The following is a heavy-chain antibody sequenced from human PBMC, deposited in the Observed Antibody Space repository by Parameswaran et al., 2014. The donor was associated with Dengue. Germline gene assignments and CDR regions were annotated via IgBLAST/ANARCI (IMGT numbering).Heavy chain of an antibody. V-gene: IGHV3-33*01. J-gene: IGHJ3*02. CDR3: ARDLMITFEARVGAVDI. CDR2: IWYDGSNK. D-gene: IGHD3-16*01. Sequence: VRQMPGKGLEWVAVIWYDGSNKYYADSVKGRFTISRDNSKNTLYLQMNSLRAEDTAVYYCARDLMITFEARVGAVDIWGQGTMVTVSS.